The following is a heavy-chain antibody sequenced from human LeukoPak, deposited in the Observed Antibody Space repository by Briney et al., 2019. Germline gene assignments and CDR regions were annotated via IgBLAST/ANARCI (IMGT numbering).Heavy chain of an antibody. Sequence: SETLSLTCGVSGYSISRGYYWAWIRQPPGKGLEWTGTIYHTGSTYYTPSLGSRVTISVDTSKNEFSLNLNSVTAADTAVYYCARAGWIITSGIDYWGQGALVTVSS. CDR3: ARAGWIITSGIDY. CDR2: IYHTGST. V-gene: IGHV4-38-2*01. D-gene: IGHD3-10*01. CDR1: GYSISRGYY. J-gene: IGHJ4*02.